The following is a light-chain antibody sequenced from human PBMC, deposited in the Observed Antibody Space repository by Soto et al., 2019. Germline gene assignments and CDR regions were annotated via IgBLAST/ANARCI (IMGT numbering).Light chain of an antibody. V-gene: IGKV3-15*01. J-gene: IGKJ1*01. CDR2: GAS. CDR1: QSVSTN. CDR3: QHYNNWPPWT. Sequence: EIVMTQSPATLYVSPGERATLSCRASQSVSTNLAWYQHKPGQAPRLLIYGASTRATGIPASFSGSGSGTEFTLTISSLQSEDFAVYYCQHYNNWPPWTFGQGTKVEIK.